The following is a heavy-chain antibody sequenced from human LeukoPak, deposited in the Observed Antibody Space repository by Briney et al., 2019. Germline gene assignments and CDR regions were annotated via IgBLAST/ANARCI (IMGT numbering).Heavy chain of an antibody. D-gene: IGHD1-7*01. J-gene: IGHJ6*03. Sequence: GGSLRLSCAASGFTFSSYAMHWVRQAPGKGLEWVAVISYDGSNEYYADSVKGRFTISRDNSKNTLYLQMNSLRAEDTAVYYCARDRITGTTVPYYMDVWGKGTTVTVSS. CDR3: ARDRITGTTVPYYMDV. CDR1: GFTFSSYA. CDR2: ISYDGSNE. V-gene: IGHV3-30-3*01.